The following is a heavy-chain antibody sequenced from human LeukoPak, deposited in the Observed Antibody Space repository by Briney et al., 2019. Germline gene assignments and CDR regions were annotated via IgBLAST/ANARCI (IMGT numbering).Heavy chain of an antibody. V-gene: IGHV4-34*01. CDR1: GGSFSGYY. D-gene: IGHD3-10*01. Sequence: SETLSLTCAVDGGSFSGYYWSWIRQPPGEGLEWIGEINHSGSTNYNPSLKRRVTISVDTSKDQFSLKLSSVTAADTAVYYCARGITMVRGEEDFDYWGQGTLVTVSS. J-gene: IGHJ4*02. CDR3: ARGITMVRGEEDFDY. CDR2: INHSGST.